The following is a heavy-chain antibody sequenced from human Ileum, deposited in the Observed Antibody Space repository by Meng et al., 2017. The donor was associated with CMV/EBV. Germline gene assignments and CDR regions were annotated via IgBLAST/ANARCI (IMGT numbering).Heavy chain of an antibody. V-gene: IGHV3-9*01. CDR2: ISWNGGSI. Sequence: GGSLRLSCAASGFTFDDYAMHWVRQAPGKGLEWVSGISWNGGSIGYADSVKGRFTISRDNAKNSLYLQMNSLRAEDTALYYCAKDSRELLWFGDWDAFDIWGQGTMVTVSS. J-gene: IGHJ3*02. CDR3: AKDSRELLWFGDWDAFDI. CDR1: GFTFDDYA. D-gene: IGHD3-10*01.